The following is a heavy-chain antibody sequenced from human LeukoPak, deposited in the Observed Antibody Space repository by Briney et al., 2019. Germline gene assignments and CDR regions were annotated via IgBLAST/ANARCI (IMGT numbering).Heavy chain of an antibody. CDR1: GFTFSSYA. CDR3: AKDLGPGAKYYFDY. CDR2: ISGGGGGT. J-gene: IGHJ4*02. D-gene: IGHD2-2*01. V-gene: IGHV3-23*01. Sequence: GGSLRLSCAASGFTFSSYAMSWVRQAPGKGLEWVSLISGGGGGTYYADSVKGRFTISRDNSKNTLYLQMSSLRAEDTAVYYCAKDLGPGAKYYFDYWGQGTLVTVSS.